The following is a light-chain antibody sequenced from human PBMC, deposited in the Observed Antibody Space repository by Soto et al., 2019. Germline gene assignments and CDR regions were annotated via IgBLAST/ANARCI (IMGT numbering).Light chain of an antibody. Sequence: IQMTQYPSTLSASVGDRVTITCRASQSISSWLAWYQQKPGKAPKLLIYDASSLESGVPSRFSGSGSGTEFTLTISSLQPDDFATYYCQQYNSYWTFGQGTKV. V-gene: IGKV1-5*01. CDR3: QQYNSYWT. CDR2: DAS. J-gene: IGKJ1*01. CDR1: QSISSW.